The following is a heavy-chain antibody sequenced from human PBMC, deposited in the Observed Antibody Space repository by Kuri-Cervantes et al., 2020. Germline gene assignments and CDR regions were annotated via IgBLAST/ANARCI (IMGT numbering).Heavy chain of an antibody. CDR2: MSWNSGSI. Sequence: GGSLRLSCAASGFTFDAYAMHWVRQAPGKGLEWVSGMSWNSGSIGYADSVKGRFTISRDNAKNSLYLQMNSLRAEDTALYYCAKDTYSGYDWVFDYWGQGTLVTVSS. V-gene: IGHV3-9*01. CDR1: GFTFDAYA. J-gene: IGHJ4*02. CDR3: AKDTYSGYDWVFDY. D-gene: IGHD5-12*01.